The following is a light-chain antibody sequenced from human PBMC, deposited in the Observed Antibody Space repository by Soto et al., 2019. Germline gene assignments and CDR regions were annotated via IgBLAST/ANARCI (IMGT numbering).Light chain of an antibody. J-gene: IGKJ2*01. CDR1: QSVSSY. V-gene: IGKV3-11*01. CDR2: DAS. CDR3: QQLSNWPPYT. Sequence: EIVLTQSPATLSLSPGERATLSCRASQSVSSYLAWYQQKPGQAPRLLIYDASNRSTGIPARFSGSGSVTEFTLTISGLEPEDFAVYYCQQLSNWPPYTFGQGTKLEIK.